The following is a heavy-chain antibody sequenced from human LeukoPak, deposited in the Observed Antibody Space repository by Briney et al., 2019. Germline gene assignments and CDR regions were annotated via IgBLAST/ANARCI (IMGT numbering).Heavy chain of an antibody. CDR1: GYAFSSYY. V-gene: IGHV1-46*01. CDR3: ARWYSSSSSSMYFQH. J-gene: IGHJ1*01. Sequence: ASVKVSCKASGYAFSSYYMHWVRQAPGQGLEWMGIINPSGGSTSYAQKFQGRVTMTRDTSTSTVYMELSSLRSEDTAVYYCARWYSSSSSSMYFQHWGQGTLVTVSS. D-gene: IGHD6-6*01. CDR2: INPSGGST.